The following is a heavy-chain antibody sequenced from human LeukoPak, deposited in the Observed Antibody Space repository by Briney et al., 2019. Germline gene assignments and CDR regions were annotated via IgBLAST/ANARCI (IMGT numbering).Heavy chain of an antibody. CDR2: IYYSGST. Sequence: SSETLSLTCTVSGGSISSYYWSWIRQPPGKGLEWIGYIYYSGSTNYNPSLKSRVTISVDTSKNQFSLKLSSVTAADTAVYYCARGGLLGAFDIWGQGTMVTVSS. CDR1: GGSISSYY. CDR3: ARGGLLGAFDI. D-gene: IGHD2-15*01. V-gene: IGHV4-59*08. J-gene: IGHJ3*02.